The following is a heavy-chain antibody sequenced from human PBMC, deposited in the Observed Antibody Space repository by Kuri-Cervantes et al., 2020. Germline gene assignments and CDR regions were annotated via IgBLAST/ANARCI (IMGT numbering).Heavy chain of an antibody. J-gene: IGHJ6*04. V-gene: IGHV4-4*07. CDR2: IYTSGST. CDR3: ARDVAAAASGMDV. CDR1: GGSISSYY. Sequence: SETLSLTCTVSGGSISSYYWSWIRQPAGKGLEWIGRIYTSGSTNYNPSLKSRVTISVDKSKNQFSLKLSSVTAADTAVYYCARDVAAAASGMDVWGKGTTVTVSS. D-gene: IGHD6-13*01.